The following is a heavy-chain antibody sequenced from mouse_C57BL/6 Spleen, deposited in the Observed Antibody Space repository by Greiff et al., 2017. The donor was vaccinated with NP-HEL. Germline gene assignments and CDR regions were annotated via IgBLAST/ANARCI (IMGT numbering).Heavy chain of an antibody. CDR2: FYPGSGSI. Sequence: VHLVESGAELVKPGASVKLSCKASGYTFTEYTIHWVKQRSGQGLEWIGWFYPGSGSIKYNEKFKDKATLTADKSSSTVYMELSRLTSEDSAVYFCARQKTGMGHWYFDVWGTGTTVTVSS. D-gene: IGHD4-1*01. CDR1: GYTFTEYT. CDR3: ARQKTGMGHWYFDV. J-gene: IGHJ1*03. V-gene: IGHV1-62-2*01.